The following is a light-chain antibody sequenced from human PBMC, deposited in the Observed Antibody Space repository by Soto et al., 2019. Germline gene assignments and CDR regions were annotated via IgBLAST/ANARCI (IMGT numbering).Light chain of an antibody. CDR2: GAS. Sequence: EIVLTQAPGTLSLSTGERATLSCMASQSVSSSYLARYQQKPGQAPRLLIYGASSRATGIPDRFSGSGSGTDFTLTISRLESEDYAVYYCQQYVSSRITFGQETRLEIK. CDR1: QSVSSSY. CDR3: QQYVSSRIT. J-gene: IGKJ5*01. V-gene: IGKV3-20*01.